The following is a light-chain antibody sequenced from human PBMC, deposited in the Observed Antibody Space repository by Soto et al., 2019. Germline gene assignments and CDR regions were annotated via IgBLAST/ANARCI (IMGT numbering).Light chain of an antibody. CDR1: HSIGTW. J-gene: IGKJ2*01. CDR2: DAS. Sequence: DIQMTQSPSALSASLGDRVTITCRASHSIGTWLAWYQQRPGKAPKLLIYDASSLGSGVPSRFSGGGSGTEFTLIISSLQPDDVGSYYCHQYKSYTPYTIGQGTKVEIK. V-gene: IGKV1-5*01. CDR3: HQYKSYTPYT.